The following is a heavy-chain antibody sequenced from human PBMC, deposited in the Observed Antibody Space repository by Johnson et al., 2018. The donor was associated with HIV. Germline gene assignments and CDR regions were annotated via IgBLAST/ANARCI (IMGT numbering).Heavy chain of an antibody. Sequence: QVQLVESGGGVVQPGRSLRLSCAASGFTFSSYAMHWVRQAPGKGLEWVAVISYDGSNKYYADSVKGRFAISRDNAKNSLYLQMNSLRVEDTAVYYCARDGGRGDVDIWGQGTLVTVSS. D-gene: IGHD3-16*01. CDR1: GFTFSSYA. J-gene: IGHJ3*02. CDR2: ISYDGSNK. V-gene: IGHV3-30*09. CDR3: ARDGGRGDVDI.